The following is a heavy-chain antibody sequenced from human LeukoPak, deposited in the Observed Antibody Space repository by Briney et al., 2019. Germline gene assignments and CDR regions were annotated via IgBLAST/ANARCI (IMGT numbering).Heavy chain of an antibody. D-gene: IGHD1-26*01. CDR3: AKGYREWELLHY. V-gene: IGHV3-33*06. J-gene: IGHJ4*02. CDR2: IWYDGSNK. Sequence: GGSLRLSCAASGFTFSSYGMHWVRPAPGKGLEWVAVIWYDGSNKYYADSVKGRFTISRDNSKNTLYLQMNSLRAEDTAVYYCAKGYREWELLHYWGQGTLVTVSS. CDR1: GFTFSSYG.